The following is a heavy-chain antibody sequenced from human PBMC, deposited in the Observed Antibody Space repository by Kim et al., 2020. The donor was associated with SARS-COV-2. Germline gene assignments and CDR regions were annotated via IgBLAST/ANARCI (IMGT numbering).Heavy chain of an antibody. Sequence: SETLSLTCTVSGGSISSSSYYWGWIRRPPGKGLVWIGSIYYSGSTYYNPSLKSRVTISVDTSKNQFSLKLSSVTAADTAVYYCASLMITFGGVIAYIGGYFDYWGQGNLVTVSS. CDR2: IYYSGST. CDR3: ASLMITFGGVIAYIGGYFDY. CDR1: GGSISSSSYY. J-gene: IGHJ4*02. D-gene: IGHD3-16*02. V-gene: IGHV4-39*01.